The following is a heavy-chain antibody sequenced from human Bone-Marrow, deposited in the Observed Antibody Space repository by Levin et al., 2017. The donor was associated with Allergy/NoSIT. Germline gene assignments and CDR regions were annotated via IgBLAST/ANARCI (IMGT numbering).Heavy chain of an antibody. CDR1: GFTFSEYA. Sequence: ASVKVSCAGSGFTFSEYAMNWVRQAPGKGLEWVAGISGSGINTYYADSVKGRFTVSKDSSKTTHYLHLSSLRVEDTAVYYCAKDRYCTSVTCPVDYWGQGTLVTVSS. CDR2: ISGSGINT. D-gene: IGHD2-8*02. J-gene: IGHJ4*02. V-gene: IGHV3-23*01. CDR3: AKDRYCTSVTCPVDY.